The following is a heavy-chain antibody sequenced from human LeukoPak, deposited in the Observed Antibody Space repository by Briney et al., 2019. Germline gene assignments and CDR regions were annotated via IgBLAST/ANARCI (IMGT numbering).Heavy chain of an antibody. Sequence: GGSLRLSCAVSGLTFSSSWMDWVRQAPGKGLEWVASINPDGNKKYSADSVKGRFTISRDNTENSLYLQMNSLRVEDTAFYYCARDLAYSRLDYWGQGMLVTVSS. J-gene: IGHJ4*02. CDR3: ARDLAYSRLDY. D-gene: IGHD5-18*01. CDR1: GLTFSSSW. V-gene: IGHV3-7*01. CDR2: INPDGNKK.